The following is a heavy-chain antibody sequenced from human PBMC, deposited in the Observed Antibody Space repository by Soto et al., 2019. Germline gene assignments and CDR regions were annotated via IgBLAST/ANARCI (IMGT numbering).Heavy chain of an antibody. V-gene: IGHV1-8*01. Sequence: GASVKVSCKASGYTFTSYDINWVRQATGQGLEWMGWMNPNSGNTGYAQKFQGRVTMTRNTSISTAYMELSSLRSEDTAVYYCARGVSPYGGYYYYYGMDVWGQGTTVTVSS. D-gene: IGHD4-17*01. CDR1: GYTFTSYD. CDR2: MNPNSGNT. J-gene: IGHJ6*02. CDR3: ARGVSPYGGYYYYYGMDV.